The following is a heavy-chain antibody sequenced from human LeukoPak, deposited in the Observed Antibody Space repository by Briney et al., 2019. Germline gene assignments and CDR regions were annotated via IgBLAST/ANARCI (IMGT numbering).Heavy chain of an antibody. CDR2: IRSKAYGGTT. CDR1: GFAFGDYG. Sequence: PGRSLRLSCTASGFAFGDYGMSWVRQAPGKGLEGVGFIRSKAYGGTTEYAASVKGRFTISRDDSKSIAYLQMNSLKTEDTAVYYCTRGLKSWSGYYPYYFDYWGQGTLVTVSS. V-gene: IGHV3-49*04. D-gene: IGHD3-3*01. CDR3: TRGLKSWSGYYPYYFDY. J-gene: IGHJ4*02.